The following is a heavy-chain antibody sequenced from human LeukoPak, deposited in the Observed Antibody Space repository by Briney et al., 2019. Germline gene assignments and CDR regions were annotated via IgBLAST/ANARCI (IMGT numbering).Heavy chain of an antibody. CDR1: GFTFSSYW. CDR2: INQDGSVK. J-gene: IGHJ4*02. Sequence: GGSLRLSYAASGFTFSSYWMSWVRQAPGKGLEWVANINQDGSVKYYVDSVKGRFTISRDNAKNSLYLQMNSLRAEDTAVYYCARGSLRYCSSTSCYTEDRPFDYWGQGTLVTVSS. CDR3: ARGSLRYCSSTSCYTEDRPFDY. D-gene: IGHD2-2*02. V-gene: IGHV3-7*01.